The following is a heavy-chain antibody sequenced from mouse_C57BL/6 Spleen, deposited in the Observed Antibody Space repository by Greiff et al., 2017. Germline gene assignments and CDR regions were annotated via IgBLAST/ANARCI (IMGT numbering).Heavy chain of an antibody. CDR3: TRSLRRYFDV. V-gene: IGHV7-3*01. Sequence: DVKLVESGGGLVQPGGSLSLSCAASGFTFTDYYMSWVRQPPGKALEWLGFIRNKANGYTTEYSASVKGRFTISRDNSQRTRDLQINALRAEDSATYYCTRSLRRYFDVWGTGTTVTVSS. J-gene: IGHJ1*03. CDR1: GFTFTDYY. CDR2: IRNKANGYTT.